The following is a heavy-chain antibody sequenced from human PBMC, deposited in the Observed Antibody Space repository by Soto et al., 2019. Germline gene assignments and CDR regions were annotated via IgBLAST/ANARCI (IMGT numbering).Heavy chain of an antibody. CDR2: ISWKSGSM. J-gene: IGHJ3*01. D-gene: IGHD3-9*01. V-gene: IGHV3-9*01. CDR1: GFKFDDYS. Sequence: EVQLVESGGDLVQPGRSLRLACTASGFKFDDYSMHWVRQAPGKGLEWVSGISWKSGSMNYEDSVKGRFTISRDNAKNSLYLQMNSLRSEDTALYYCAKDIYDILTGYSRGDGLDLWGHGTMVTVAS. CDR3: AKDIYDILTGYSRGDGLDL.